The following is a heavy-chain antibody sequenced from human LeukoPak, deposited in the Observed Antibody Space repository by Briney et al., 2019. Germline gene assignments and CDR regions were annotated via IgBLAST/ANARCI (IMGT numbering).Heavy chain of an antibody. V-gene: IGHV1-46*01. CDR1: GYTFTSYY. Sequence: ASVKVSCKASGYTFTSYYMHWVRQAPGQGLEWMGIINPSGGSTSYAQKFQGRVTMTTDTSTSTAYLDLRSLRSDDTAVYYCARVYCSTTTCYLDYWGQGTLVIVSS. CDR2: INPSGGST. J-gene: IGHJ4*02. D-gene: IGHD2-2*01. CDR3: ARVYCSTTTCYLDY.